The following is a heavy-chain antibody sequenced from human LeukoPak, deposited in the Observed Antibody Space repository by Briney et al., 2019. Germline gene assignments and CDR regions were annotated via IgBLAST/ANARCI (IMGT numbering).Heavy chain of an antibody. D-gene: IGHD3-16*02. Sequence: ASVKVSCKASGYTFTSYAMHWVRQAPGQWLEWMGWINAGNGNTKYSQKFQGRVTITRDTSASTAYMELSSLRSEDTAVYYCARAGVIARNWFDPWGQGTLVTVSS. CDR2: INAGNGNT. V-gene: IGHV1-3*01. J-gene: IGHJ5*02. CDR1: GYTFTSYA. CDR3: ARAGVIARNWFDP.